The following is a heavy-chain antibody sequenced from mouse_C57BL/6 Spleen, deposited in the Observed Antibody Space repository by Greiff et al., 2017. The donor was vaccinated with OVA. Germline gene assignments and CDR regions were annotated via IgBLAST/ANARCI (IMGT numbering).Heavy chain of an antibody. CDR1: GYTFTDYE. D-gene: IGHD1-1*01. CDR3: TRRDYYGSRGPSYYAMDY. V-gene: IGHV1-15*01. J-gene: IGHJ4*01. Sequence: QVQLQQTGAELVRPGASVTLSCKASGYTFTDYEMHWVKQTPVHGLEWIGAIDPETGGTAYNQKFKGKAILTADKSSSTAYMELRSLTSEDSAVYDSTRRDYYGSRGPSYYAMDYWGEGTSVTVSS. CDR2: IDPETGGT.